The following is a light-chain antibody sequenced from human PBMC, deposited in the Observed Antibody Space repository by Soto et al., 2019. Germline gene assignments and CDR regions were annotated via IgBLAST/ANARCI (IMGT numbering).Light chain of an antibody. J-gene: IGKJ4*01. CDR3: QQYNSYSLT. Sequence: DIRMTQSPSTLSASVGDRVTITCRASQSISSWLAWYQQKPGKAPKLLIYKASSLESGVPSRFSVSGSGTEFTLTISSLQPDDFATYYCQQYNSYSLTFGGGTKV. V-gene: IGKV1-5*03. CDR1: QSISSW. CDR2: KAS.